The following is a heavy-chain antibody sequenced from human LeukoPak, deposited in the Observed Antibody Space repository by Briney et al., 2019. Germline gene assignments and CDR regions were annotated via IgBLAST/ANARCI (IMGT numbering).Heavy chain of an antibody. CDR1: GFTFDDYA. V-gene: IGHV3-9*03. J-gene: IGHJ6*03. CDR3: AKGAGWWEPQAYYYYMDV. D-gene: IGHD1-26*01. Sequence: SGRSLRLSCAASGFTFDDYAMHWVRQAPGKGLEWVSGISWNSGSIGYADSVKGRFTISRDNAKNSLYLQMNSLRAEDMALYYCAKGAGWWEPQAYYYYMDVWGKGTTVTVSS. CDR2: ISWNSGSI.